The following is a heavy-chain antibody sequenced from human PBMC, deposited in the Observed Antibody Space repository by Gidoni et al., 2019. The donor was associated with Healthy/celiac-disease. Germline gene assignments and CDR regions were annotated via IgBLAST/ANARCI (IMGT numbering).Heavy chain of an antibody. D-gene: IGHD2-2*01. V-gene: IGHV4-61*01. CDR1: GGSVSSGSYY. Sequence: QVQLQESGPGLVKPSETLSLTCTVSGGSVSSGSYYWSWIRQPPGKGLEWIGYIYYSGSTNYNPSLKSRVTISVDTSKNQFSLKLSSVTAADTAVYYCARDFNIVVVPSANDAFDIWGQGTMVTVSS. CDR2: IYYSGST. J-gene: IGHJ3*02. CDR3: ARDFNIVVVPSANDAFDI.